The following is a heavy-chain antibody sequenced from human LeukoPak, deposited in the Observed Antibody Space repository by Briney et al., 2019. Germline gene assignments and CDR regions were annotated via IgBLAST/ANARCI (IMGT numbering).Heavy chain of an antibody. CDR3: ARAGYSGYDYDY. CDR2: IYYSGST. J-gene: IGHJ4*02. V-gene: IGHV4-59*01. D-gene: IGHD5-12*01. Sequence: PSETLSLTCTVSGGSISSYYWSWIRQPRGRGLEWIGYIYYSGSTNYNPSLKSRVTISVDTSKNQFSLKLSSVTAADTAVYYCARAGYSGYDYDYWGQGTLVTVSS. CDR1: GGSISSYY.